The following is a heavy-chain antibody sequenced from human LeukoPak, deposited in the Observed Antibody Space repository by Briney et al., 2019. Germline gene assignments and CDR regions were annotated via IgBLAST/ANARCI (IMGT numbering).Heavy chain of an antibody. CDR1: GGSISSYY. J-gene: IGHJ5*02. V-gene: IGHV4-59*01. D-gene: IGHD3-3*01. CDR3: ARGSRDFWSGYYSSLWFDP. Sequence: PSETLSLTCTVSGGSISSYYWSWIRQPPGKGLEWIGYIYYSGSTNYNPSLKSRVTISVDTSKNQFSLKLSSVTAADTAVYYCARGSRDFWSGYYSSLWFDPWGQGTLVTVSS. CDR2: IYYSGST.